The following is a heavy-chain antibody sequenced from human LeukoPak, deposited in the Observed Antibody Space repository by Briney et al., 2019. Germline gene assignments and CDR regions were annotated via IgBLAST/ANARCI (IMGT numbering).Heavy chain of an antibody. J-gene: IGHJ5*02. V-gene: IGHV4-30-4*08. CDR3: ARRESGPINWFDP. CDR1: GGSIISSAYY. Sequence: SQTLSLTCTVSGGSIISSAYYWSWIRQPPGKGLEWIGYIYYSGSTYYNPSLKSRVTISLDTSKNQFSLKLSSVTAADTAVYYCARRESGPINWFDPWGQGTLVTVSS. CDR2: IYYSGST. D-gene: IGHD3-10*01.